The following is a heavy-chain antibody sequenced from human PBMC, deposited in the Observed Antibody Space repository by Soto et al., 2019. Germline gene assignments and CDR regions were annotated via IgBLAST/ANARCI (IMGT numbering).Heavy chain of an antibody. V-gene: IGHV1-69*13. CDR2: IIPVFGST. CDR3: ARVGAPGTTLDYYEY. Sequence: ASVKISCKASGGTFSSYSISWVRQAPGQGLEWMGGIIPVFGSTNYAQNFKDRVSFSADESTGTAYMELRSLRSEDTAVYYCARVGAPGTTLDYYEYWAKGTPVTVSS. J-gene: IGHJ4*02. D-gene: IGHD1-1*01. CDR1: GGTFSSYS.